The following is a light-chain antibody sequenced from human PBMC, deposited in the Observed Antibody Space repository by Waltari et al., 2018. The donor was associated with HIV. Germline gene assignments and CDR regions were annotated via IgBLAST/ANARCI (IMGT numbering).Light chain of an antibody. CDR3: QSYDTILSGPVVV. CDR1: SGRSNYA. J-gene: IGLJ2*01. Sequence: QVVLTQSPSASASLGASVKLTCTLSSGRSNYAIAWHQLQPGKGPRYLMKLNSDGSHTKGDGIPDRFSGSSSGAERHLTISSLQSEDEADYYCQSYDTILSGPVVVFGGGTKLTVL. CDR2: LNSDGSH. V-gene: IGLV4-69*01.